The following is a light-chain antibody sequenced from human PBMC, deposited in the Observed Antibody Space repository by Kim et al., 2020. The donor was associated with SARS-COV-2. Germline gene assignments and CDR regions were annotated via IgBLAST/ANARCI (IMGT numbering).Light chain of an antibody. CDR2: GKN. Sequence: SSELTQDPAVSVALGQTVRITCQGDSLRNYYANWYQQKPGQAPVVVIYGKNNRRSGIPDRFSGSNSGSTASLTITGAQAEDEADYYCNSRDSSTNHLVFGGGTQLTVL. V-gene: IGLV3-19*01. CDR1: SLRNYY. CDR3: NSRDSSTNHLV. J-gene: IGLJ2*01.